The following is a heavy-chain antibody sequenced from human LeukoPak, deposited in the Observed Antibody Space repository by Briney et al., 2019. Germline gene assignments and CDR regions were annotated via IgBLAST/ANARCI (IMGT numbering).Heavy chain of an antibody. J-gene: IGHJ5*02. CDR2: IHYGGNT. V-gene: IGHV4-59*11. CDR1: NASISSHF. D-gene: IGHD1-14*01. Sequence: SETLSLTGSVSNASISSHFWTWVRQPPGKGLEWIGHIHYGGNTNYNPSLKSRVTLSLHTSKNHLSLELTSVTPPDTAILYCARLRPLLDHLLHFAFHPGGQGTLVTIPS. CDR3: ARLRPLLDHLLHFAFHP.